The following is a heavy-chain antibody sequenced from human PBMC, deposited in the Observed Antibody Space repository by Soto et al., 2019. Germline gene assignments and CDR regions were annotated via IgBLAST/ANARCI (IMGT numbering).Heavy chain of an antibody. CDR3: ARYEGVTIFGVVNLGYFAY. J-gene: IGHJ4*02. Sequence: QVQLVQSGAAVKKPGSSVKVSCKASGGTFSSYAISWVRQAPGQGLEWMGGIIPIFGTANYAQKFQGRVTITADESTSTAYMELSSLRSEYTAVYYCARYEGVTIFGVVNLGYFAYWGQGTMVTVSS. V-gene: IGHV1-69*01. CDR1: GGTFSSYA. D-gene: IGHD3-3*01. CDR2: IIPIFGTA.